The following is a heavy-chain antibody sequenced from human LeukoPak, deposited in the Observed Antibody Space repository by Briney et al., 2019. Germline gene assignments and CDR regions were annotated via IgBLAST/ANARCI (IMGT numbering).Heavy chain of an antibody. Sequence: QSGGSLRLSCAASGFTFSSYAMSWVRQAPGKGLEWVSGISGSGDNTYYADSVKGRFTISRDNAKSTLYLQMSSLRAEDTALYYCARDFDFWSAIWGQGTLVTVSS. D-gene: IGHD3-3*01. V-gene: IGHV3-23*01. CDR1: GFTFSSYA. J-gene: IGHJ4*02. CDR2: ISGSGDNT. CDR3: ARDFDFWSAI.